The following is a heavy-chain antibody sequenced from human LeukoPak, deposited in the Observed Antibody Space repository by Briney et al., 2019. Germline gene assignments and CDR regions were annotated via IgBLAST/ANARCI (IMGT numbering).Heavy chain of an antibody. CDR2: IGAAGDT. CDR3: ARGSCSSASCYKALNS. CDR1: GFTFRDYD. V-gene: IGHV3-13*04. D-gene: IGHD2-2*02. J-gene: IGHJ4*02. Sequence: GGSLRLSCVASGFTFRDYDMHWVRQAPGKGLEWVSSIGAAGDTYYSGSAKGRFTISRENAKNSLYLQMNSLSAGDTAVYYCARGSCSSASCYKALNSWGQGALVTVSS.